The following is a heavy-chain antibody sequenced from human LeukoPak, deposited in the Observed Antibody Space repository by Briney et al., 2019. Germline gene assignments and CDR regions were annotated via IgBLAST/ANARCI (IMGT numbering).Heavy chain of an antibody. Sequence: PGRSLRLSCAASGFTFSSYDMHWVRQAPGKGLEWVAVILEDGSNKYYADSVKGRFTISRDNSKNTLYLQMNSLRAEDTAVYYCARDYYYGSGSFNWFDPWGQGTLVTVSS. D-gene: IGHD3-10*01. V-gene: IGHV3-30*03. CDR2: ILEDGSNK. CDR1: GFTFSSYD. CDR3: ARDYYYGSGSFNWFDP. J-gene: IGHJ5*02.